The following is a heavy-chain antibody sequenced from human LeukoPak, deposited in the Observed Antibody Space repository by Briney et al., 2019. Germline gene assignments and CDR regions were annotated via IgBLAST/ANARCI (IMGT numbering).Heavy chain of an antibody. Sequence: GGSLRLSCAASGFTFSSYATSWVRQAPGKGLEWVSGISGSGGTTYYADSVKGRFTISRDNFKNTLYLQMNSLRADDTAVYYCAKAPYQYASGSPNWFDPWGQGTLVTVSS. V-gene: IGHV3-23*01. D-gene: IGHD3-10*01. CDR1: GFTFSSYA. CDR3: AKAPYQYASGSPNWFDP. J-gene: IGHJ5*02. CDR2: ISGSGGTT.